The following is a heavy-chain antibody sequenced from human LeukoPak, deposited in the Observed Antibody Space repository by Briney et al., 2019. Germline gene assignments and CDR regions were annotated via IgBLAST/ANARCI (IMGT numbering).Heavy chain of an antibody. CDR1: GGSISSSSYY. Sequence: PSETLSLTCTVSGGSISSSSYYWGWIRQPPGKGLEWIGSIYYNGSTYYNPSLKSRVTISVDTSKNQFSLKLSSVTAADTAVYYCARDPPSIRGVKRGWFDPWGQGTLVTVSS. D-gene: IGHD3-10*01. J-gene: IGHJ5*02. V-gene: IGHV4-39*07. CDR2: IYYNGST. CDR3: ARDPPSIRGVKRGWFDP.